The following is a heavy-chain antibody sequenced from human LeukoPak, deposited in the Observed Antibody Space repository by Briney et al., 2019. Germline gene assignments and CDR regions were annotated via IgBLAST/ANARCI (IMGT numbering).Heavy chain of an antibody. CDR1: GGTFSDYS. V-gene: IGHV1-69*02. J-gene: IGHJ5*02. CDR2: ILPLVGRL. D-gene: IGHD5-12*01. Sequence: SVKVSCKAPGGTFSDYSISWVRQAPGQGLEWMGRILPLVGRLHYAQKFQGRFTLTADKSTTAVYMELSSLRSEDTAVYYCVRSGYDYDWFDPWGQGTLVTVSS. CDR3: VRSGYDYDWFDP.